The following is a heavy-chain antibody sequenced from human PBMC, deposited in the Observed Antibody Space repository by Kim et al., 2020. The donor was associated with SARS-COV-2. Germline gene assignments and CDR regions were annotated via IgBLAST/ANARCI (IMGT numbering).Heavy chain of an antibody. CDR2: IYYSGST. J-gene: IGHJ2*01. CDR3: ARDPFWYGDSNWYFDL. V-gene: IGHV4-59*13. Sequence: SETLSLTCTVSGGSISSYYWSWIRQPPGKGLEWIGYIYYSGSTNYNPSLKSRVTISVDTSKNQFSLKLSSVTAADTAVYYCARDPFWYGDSNWYFDLWGRGTLVTVSS. D-gene: IGHD4-17*01. CDR1: GGSISSYY.